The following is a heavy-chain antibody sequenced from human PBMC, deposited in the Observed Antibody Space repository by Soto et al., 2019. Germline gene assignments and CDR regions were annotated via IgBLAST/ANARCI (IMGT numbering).Heavy chain of an antibody. CDR2: IDHGGST. CDR1: GGSFSGYY. CDR3: ARVGGYSYHLYGMDV. Sequence: LETLSLTCAVYGGSFSGYYWGWIRQPPGKGLEWIGEIDHGGSTNYNPSLESRVTISFDTSRNQFSLKLKSVTAADTAVYFCARVGGYSYHLYGMDVWGQGTTVTVSS. D-gene: IGHD5-18*01. V-gene: IGHV4-34*01. J-gene: IGHJ6*02.